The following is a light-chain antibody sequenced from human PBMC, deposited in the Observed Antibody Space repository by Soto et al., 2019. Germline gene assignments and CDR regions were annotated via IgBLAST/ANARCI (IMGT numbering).Light chain of an antibody. J-gene: IGLJ3*02. CDR2: DVS. CDR3: CSYEGSSTGV. Sequence: QSALTQPASASGSPGQSITISCTGTSSDVVSYNLVSWYQQHPGKVPKLMIYDVSKRPSGVSNRFSGSKSGNTASLTISGLQAEDEADYYCCSYEGSSTGVFGGGTKLTVL. V-gene: IGLV2-23*02. CDR1: SSDVVSYNL.